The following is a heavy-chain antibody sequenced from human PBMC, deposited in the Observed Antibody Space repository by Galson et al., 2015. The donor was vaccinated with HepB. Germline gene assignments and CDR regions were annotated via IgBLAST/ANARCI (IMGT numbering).Heavy chain of an antibody. D-gene: IGHD6-6*01. V-gene: IGHV4-39*01. CDR2: IYYSGSA. CDR1: GDSMRSSTYF. J-gene: IGHJ4*02. Sequence: ETLSLTCTVSGDSMRSSTYFWGWIRQPPGKGLEWIATIYYSGSAYYNPSLNSRVTISLDTPKSQFSLRLTSVTAADTAIYYCARAQDVSGTSSGYFDFWGQGALVTVSS. CDR3: ARAQDVSGTSSGYFDF.